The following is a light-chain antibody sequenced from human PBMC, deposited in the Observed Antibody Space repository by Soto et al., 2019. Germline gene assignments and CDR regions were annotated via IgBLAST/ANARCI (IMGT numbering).Light chain of an antibody. CDR1: HRVSSY. CDR3: QQYNNWPLT. Sequence: EIVMTQSPVTLSVSPGESATLSCRASHRVSSYLAWYQQKPGQAPRLLIYGASTRATGIPARFSGSGSGTVFTLTISSLQSEDFAVYYCQQYNNWPLTFGGGTKVDIK. V-gene: IGKV3-15*01. CDR2: GAS. J-gene: IGKJ4*01.